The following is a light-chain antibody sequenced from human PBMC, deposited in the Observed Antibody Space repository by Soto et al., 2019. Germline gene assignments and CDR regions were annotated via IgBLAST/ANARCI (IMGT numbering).Light chain of an antibody. CDR2: DAS. V-gene: IGKV1-5*01. CDR3: QQYGRTSWT. J-gene: IGKJ1*01. Sequence: DIQMTQSPSALSASVGDRVTITCRASQSISSWLAWYQQKPGKAPRLLIYDASYLERGVPSRFSGSGSGTEFTLTISDLQPDDLGTYYCQQYGRTSWTFGQGTKV. CDR1: QSISSW.